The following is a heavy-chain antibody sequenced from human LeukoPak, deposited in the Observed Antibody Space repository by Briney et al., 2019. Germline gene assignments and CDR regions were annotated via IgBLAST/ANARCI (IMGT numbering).Heavy chain of an antibody. J-gene: IGHJ4*02. D-gene: IGHD4-17*01. CDR3: AKDRGYKMTTLTMIAY. CDR1: GFTFSSYA. CDR2: ISGSGGGT. Sequence: GGSLRLSCAASGFTFSSYAMSWVRQAPGKGLEWVSGISGSGGGTYYADSAKGRFTISRDNSKNTLYLPVNSLRAEDTAVYYCAKDRGYKMTTLTMIAYWGQGTLVTVSS. V-gene: IGHV3-23*01.